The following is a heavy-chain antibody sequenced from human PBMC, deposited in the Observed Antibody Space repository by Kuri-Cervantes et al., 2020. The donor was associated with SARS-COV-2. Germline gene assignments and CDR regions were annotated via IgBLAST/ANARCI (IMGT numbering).Heavy chain of an antibody. CDR1: GGSFSGYY. V-gene: IGHV4-34*01. CDR2: INHSGST. D-gene: IGHD3-22*01. Sequence: SETLSLTCAVYGGSFSGYYWSWIRQPPGKGLEWIGEINHSGSTNYNPSLKSRVTISVDTSKNQFSLKLSSVTAADTAVYYCARHRVARHYYDSSGYPFYFDYWGRGTLVTVSS. J-gene: IGHJ4*02. CDR3: ARHRVARHYYDSSGYPFYFDY.